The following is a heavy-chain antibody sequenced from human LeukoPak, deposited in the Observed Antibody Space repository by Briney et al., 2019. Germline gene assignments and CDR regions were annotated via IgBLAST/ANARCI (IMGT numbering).Heavy chain of an antibody. CDR2: ISYDGSNK. Sequence: PGGSLRLSCAASGFTFSDYEMNWVRQAPGKGLEWVAVISYDGSNKYYADSVKGRFTISRDNAKNSLYLQMNSLRAEDTAVYYCARDRPNYYDSSGYSYYFDYWGQGTLVTVSS. D-gene: IGHD3-22*01. CDR1: GFTFSDYE. J-gene: IGHJ4*02. V-gene: IGHV3-30*04. CDR3: ARDRPNYYDSSGYSYYFDY.